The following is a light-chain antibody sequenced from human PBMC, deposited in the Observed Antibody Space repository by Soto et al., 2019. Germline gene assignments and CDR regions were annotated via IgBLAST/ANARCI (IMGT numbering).Light chain of an antibody. Sequence: DIQMTQSPSSLSPSVVDRVTITCLASRSISDWLAWYQQKPGKAPELLIFDASNLKSGVSSIFSGSGSGTEFTLTISRLQPDDVATYYCLQYSSHSWTFGQGTKVDIK. CDR1: RSISDW. CDR2: DAS. V-gene: IGKV1-5*01. J-gene: IGKJ1*01. CDR3: LQYSSHSWT.